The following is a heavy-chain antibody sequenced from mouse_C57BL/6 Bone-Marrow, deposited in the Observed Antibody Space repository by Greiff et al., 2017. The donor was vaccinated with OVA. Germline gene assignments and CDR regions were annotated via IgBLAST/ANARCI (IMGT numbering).Heavy chain of an antibody. CDR2: IYPGDGDT. J-gene: IGHJ3*01. CDR1: GYAFSSSW. CDR3: ARANSFAY. Sequence: LQESGPELVKPGASVKISCKASGYAFSSSWMNWVKQRPGKGLEWIGRIYPGDGDTNYNGKFKGKATLTADKSSSTAYMQLSSLTSEDSAVYFCARANSFAYWGQGTLVTVSA. V-gene: IGHV1-82*01.